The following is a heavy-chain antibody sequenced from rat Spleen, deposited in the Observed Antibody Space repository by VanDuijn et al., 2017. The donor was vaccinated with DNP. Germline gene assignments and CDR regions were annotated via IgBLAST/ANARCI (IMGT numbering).Heavy chain of an antibody. V-gene: IGHV5-31*01. CDR1: GFTFSDYW. Sequence: VQLVESGEVLLQPGQSLQLSCVASGFTFSDYWMTCIRLAPGKRLEWVASTIGSGSNTYYPDSLKGQFTISRDNAKNTLYLQMNSLRSEDTATYYCARRGIYYYDGLYLTDFWGPGTMVTVSS. J-gene: IGHJ1*01. D-gene: IGHD1-12*02. CDR3: ARRGIYYYDGLYLTDF. CDR2: TIGSGSNT.